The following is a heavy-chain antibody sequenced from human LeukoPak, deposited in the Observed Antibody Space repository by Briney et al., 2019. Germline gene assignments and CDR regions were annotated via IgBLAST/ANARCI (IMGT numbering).Heavy chain of an antibody. D-gene: IGHD6-13*01. CDR1: GGSISSYY. CDR2: IYTSGST. Sequence: SETLSLTCTVSGGSISSYYWSWIRQPAGKGLEWIGRIYTSGSTNYDPSLKSRVTTSVDTSKNQFSLKLSSVTAADTAVYYCARGRWQQLGKNWFDPWGQGTLVTVSS. CDR3: ARGRWQQLGKNWFDP. V-gene: IGHV4-4*07. J-gene: IGHJ5*02.